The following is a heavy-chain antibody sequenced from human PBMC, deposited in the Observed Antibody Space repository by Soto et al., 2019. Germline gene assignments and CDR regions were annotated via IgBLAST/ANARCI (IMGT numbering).Heavy chain of an antibody. CDR1: GGSFSGYY. Sequence: SETLSLTCAVYGGSFSGYYWSWIRQPPGKGLEWIGEINHSGSTNYNPSLKSRVTISVDTSKNQFSLKLSSVTAADTAVYYCARMKGYTSPTAMVSPDYYYYYGMDVWGQGTTVTVSS. V-gene: IGHV4-34*01. D-gene: IGHD5-18*01. J-gene: IGHJ6*02. CDR2: INHSGST. CDR3: ARMKGYTSPTAMVSPDYYYYYGMDV.